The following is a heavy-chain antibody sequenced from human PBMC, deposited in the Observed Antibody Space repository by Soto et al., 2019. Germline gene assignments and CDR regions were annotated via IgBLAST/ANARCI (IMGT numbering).Heavy chain of an antibody. D-gene: IGHD3-16*01. V-gene: IGHV3-30-3*01. CDR1: GFTFRTYA. CDR3: ATLGVQSMDV. Sequence: QVQLVESGGGVVQPGRSLRLSCAASGFTFRTYAMHWVRQAPGKGLEWVAFISYDGSNKYYADSVKGRFTISRDNSKNRLYLQMNSLRPEDTAVYYCATLGVQSMDVWGHGTTVTVSS. CDR2: ISYDGSNK. J-gene: IGHJ6*02.